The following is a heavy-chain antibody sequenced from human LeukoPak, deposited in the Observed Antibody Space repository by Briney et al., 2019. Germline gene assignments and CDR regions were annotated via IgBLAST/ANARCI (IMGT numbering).Heavy chain of an antibody. V-gene: IGHV3-21*01. D-gene: IGHD3-22*01. Sequence: PGGSLRLSCAVSGFTFSAYSMNWVRQAPGKGLEWVSSITSGDFVYFADSLKGRFTISRDNAKSSLYLQMNSLRAEDTAVYYCVREAEVVPTDIGVYYYYFMDVWGKGTPVTVSS. CDR1: GFTFSAYS. J-gene: IGHJ6*03. CDR2: ITSGDFV. CDR3: VREAEVVPTDIGVYYYYFMDV.